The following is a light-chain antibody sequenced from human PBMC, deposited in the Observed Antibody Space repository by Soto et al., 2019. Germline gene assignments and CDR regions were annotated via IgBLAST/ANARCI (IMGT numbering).Light chain of an antibody. V-gene: IGLV2-11*01. CDR1: SSDVGGYNY. Sequence: QSALTQPRSVSGPPGQSVTISCTGTSSDVGGYNYVSWYQQHPGKAPKLMIYDVTKRPSGVPDRFSGSKSGNTASLTISGLQAEDEADYHCCSYAGASTFEVFGTGTKLTVL. J-gene: IGLJ1*01. CDR3: CSYAGASTFEV. CDR2: DVT.